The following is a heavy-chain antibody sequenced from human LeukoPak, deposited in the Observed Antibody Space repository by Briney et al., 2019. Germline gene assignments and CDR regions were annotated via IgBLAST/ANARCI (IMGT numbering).Heavy chain of an antibody. CDR3: ARRVGHCSSTSCPN. CDR2: INHSGST. V-gene: IGHV4-34*01. J-gene: IGHJ4*02. Sequence: SETLSLTCAVYGGSFSGYYWSWIRQPPGKGLEWIGEINHSGSTNYNPSLKSRVTISVDTSKNQFSLKLSSVTAADTAVYYCARRVGHCSSTSCPNWGQGTLVTVSS. D-gene: IGHD2-2*01. CDR1: GGSFSGYY.